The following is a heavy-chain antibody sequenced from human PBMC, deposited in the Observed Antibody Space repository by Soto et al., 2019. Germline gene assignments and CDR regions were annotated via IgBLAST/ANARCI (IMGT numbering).Heavy chain of an antibody. J-gene: IGHJ6*02. V-gene: IGHV3-30*03. CDR2: LSYDGSNK. CDR1: GFTFSTYA. Sequence: GGSLRLSCAASGFTFSTYAMHWVRQAPGKGLEWVAVLSYDGSNKYYADSVKGRFTISRDNSKNTLYLQMNSLRAEDTAVYYCARVVPAAMYYYYGMDVWGQGTTVTAP. CDR3: ARVVPAAMYYYYGMDV. D-gene: IGHD2-2*01.